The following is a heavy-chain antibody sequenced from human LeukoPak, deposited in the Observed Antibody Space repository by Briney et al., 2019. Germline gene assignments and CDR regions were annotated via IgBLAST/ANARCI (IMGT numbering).Heavy chain of an antibody. CDR2: IYHSGST. J-gene: IGHJ1*01. Sequence: SETLSLTCTVSGYSISSAHYWGWIRQPPGKGLEWIGIIYHSGSTYYNPSLKSRVTISIDTSKNQFSLKLSSVTAGDTAVYYCARASYDSSDYEYFQHWGQGTLVTVSS. D-gene: IGHD3-22*01. V-gene: IGHV4-38-2*02. CDR1: GYSISSAHY. CDR3: ARASYDSSDYEYFQH.